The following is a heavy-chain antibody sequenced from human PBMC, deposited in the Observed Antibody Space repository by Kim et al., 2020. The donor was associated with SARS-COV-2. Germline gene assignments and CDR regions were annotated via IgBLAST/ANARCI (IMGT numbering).Heavy chain of an antibody. V-gene: IGHV3-64D*09. Sequence: SYADKVKGTFTSSRDKSQNTLYLQMSSLRAEDTAVYYCVNGFLEGPFDYWGQGTLVTVSS. D-gene: IGHD3-3*01. J-gene: IGHJ4*02. CDR3: VNGFLEGPFDY.